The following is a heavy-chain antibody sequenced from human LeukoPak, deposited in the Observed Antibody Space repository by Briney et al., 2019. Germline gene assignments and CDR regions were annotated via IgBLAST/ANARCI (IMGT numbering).Heavy chain of an antibody. Sequence: KPGGSLRLSCAASGFTFSSYSMNWVRQAPGKGLEWVSSISSSGHYLYYADSVRGRFTISRENAKNSLYLQMNSLRAEDTAVYYCARDAFDIWGQGTMVTVSS. CDR3: ARDAFDI. CDR2: ISSSGHYL. CDR1: GFTFSSYS. V-gene: IGHV3-21*01. J-gene: IGHJ3*02.